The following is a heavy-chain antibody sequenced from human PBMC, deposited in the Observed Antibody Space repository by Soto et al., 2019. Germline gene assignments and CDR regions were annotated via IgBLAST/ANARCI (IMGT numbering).Heavy chain of an antibody. CDR2: ISSSSSYI. D-gene: IGHD2-2*02. CDR3: ARVSLLYGYYFDY. CDR1: GFTFSSYS. V-gene: IGHV3-21*01. J-gene: IGHJ4*02. Sequence: GGSLRLSCAASGFTFSSYSMNWVRQAPGKGLEWVSSISSSSSYIYYADSVKGRFTISRDNAKNSLYLQMNSLRAEDTAVYYCARVSLLYGYYFDYWGQGTLVTVSS.